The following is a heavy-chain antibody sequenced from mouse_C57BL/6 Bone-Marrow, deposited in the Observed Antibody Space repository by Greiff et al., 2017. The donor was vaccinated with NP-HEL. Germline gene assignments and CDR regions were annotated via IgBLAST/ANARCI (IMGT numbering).Heavy chain of an antibody. D-gene: IGHD2-1*01. CDR2: ISDGGSYT. V-gene: IGHV5-4*01. CDR1: GFTFSSYA. CDR3: AREGGNFF. Sequence: DVMLVESGGGLVKPGGSLKLSCAASGFTFSSYAMSWVRQTPEKRLEWVATISDGGSYTYYPDNVKGRFTISRDNAKNNLYLQMSKLKSEDTAMYYCAREGGNFFWGQGTLVTVSA. J-gene: IGHJ3*01.